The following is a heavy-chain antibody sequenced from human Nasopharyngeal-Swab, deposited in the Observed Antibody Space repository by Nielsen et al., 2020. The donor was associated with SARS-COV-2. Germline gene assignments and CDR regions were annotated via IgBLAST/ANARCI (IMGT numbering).Heavy chain of an antibody. CDR3: AKYLGSGSYQAFCDY. CDR2: IGGAGNT. D-gene: IGHD1-26*01. V-gene: IGHV3-23*01. Sequence: GESLKISCAASGFTFSSSAINWVRQAPGMGLEWVSTIGGAGNTLYADSVKGRFTISRDNSKTTVSLQMKSLRAEDTAVYYCAKYLGSGSYQAFCDYWGHGTLVTVSS. J-gene: IGHJ4*01. CDR1: GFTFSSSA.